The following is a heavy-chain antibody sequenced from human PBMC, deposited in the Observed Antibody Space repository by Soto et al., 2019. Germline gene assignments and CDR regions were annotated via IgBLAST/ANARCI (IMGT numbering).Heavy chain of an antibody. V-gene: IGHV4-34*01. J-gene: IGHJ5*02. CDR3: ARQCRGVTCHWFVP. D-gene: IGHD2-15*01. CDR1: GGSFSGYY. CDR2: INHSGST. Sequence: PLETLSLTCAVYGGSFSGYYWSWIRQPPGKGLEWIGEINHSGSTNYNPSLKSRVTISVDTSKNQFSLTLTSVTAADTAVYYCARQCRGVTCHWFVPWGQGTLVTVSS.